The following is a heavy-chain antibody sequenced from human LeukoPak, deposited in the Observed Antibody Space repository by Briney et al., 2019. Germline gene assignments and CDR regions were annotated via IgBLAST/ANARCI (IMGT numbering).Heavy chain of an antibody. Sequence: GGSLRLSXAASGFTFDDYAMHWVRQAPGKGLEWVSLISGDGGSTYYADSVKGRFTISRDNSKNSLYLQMNSLRTEDTALYYCAKDSYYDSSGYPDYWGQGTLVTVSS. J-gene: IGHJ4*02. CDR1: GFTFDDYA. CDR2: ISGDGGST. CDR3: AKDSYYDSSGYPDY. D-gene: IGHD3-22*01. V-gene: IGHV3-43*02.